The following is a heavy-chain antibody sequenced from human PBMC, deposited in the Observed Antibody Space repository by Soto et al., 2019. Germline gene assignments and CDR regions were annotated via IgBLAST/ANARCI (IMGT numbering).Heavy chain of an antibody. CDR1: GGSISNSGFY. CDR2: IYDSGTT. V-gene: IGHV4-39*02. D-gene: IGHD3-22*01. J-gene: IGHJ4*02. Sequence: PSETLSLTCIVSGGSISNSGFYWGWIRQPPGKGLEWIGSIYDSGTTYYNPSLKSRVTVSVDTSKNHFSLRLTSVIAADTAVYFCARYSSESSDYYLQDYWGPGTLVTVSS. CDR3: ARYSSESSDYYLQDY.